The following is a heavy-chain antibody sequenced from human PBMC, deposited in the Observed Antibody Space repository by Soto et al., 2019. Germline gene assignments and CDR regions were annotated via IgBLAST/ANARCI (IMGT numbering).Heavy chain of an antibody. D-gene: IGHD3-22*01. J-gene: IGHJ4*02. Sequence: SETLSLTCTVSGDSITSNSYFWAWIRQPPGKGLEWIGSIYYSGSTYYNPSLKSRVTISVDTSKNQFSLKLSSVTAADTAVYYCARAQAYYYDSSGYYPDYWGQGTLVTVSS. CDR3: ARAQAYYYDSSGYYPDY. CDR2: IYYSGST. CDR1: GDSITSNSYF. V-gene: IGHV4-39*07.